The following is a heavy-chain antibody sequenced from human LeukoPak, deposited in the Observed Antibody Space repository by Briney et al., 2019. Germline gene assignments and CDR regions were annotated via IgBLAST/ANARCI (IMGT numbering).Heavy chain of an antibody. V-gene: IGHV4-34*01. CDR1: GTSFTSYY. J-gene: IGHJ4*02. CDR3: ARMTTGHDY. CDR2: VNHSGYT. Sequence: SETLSLTCGVSGTSFTSYYWSWIRQTPGKGLEWNGEVNHSGYTNMNPSLKSRVTISVDTSKNQFSLMMTSVTAADTAVYFCARMTTGHDYWGQGTLVTVSS. D-gene: IGHD4-17*01.